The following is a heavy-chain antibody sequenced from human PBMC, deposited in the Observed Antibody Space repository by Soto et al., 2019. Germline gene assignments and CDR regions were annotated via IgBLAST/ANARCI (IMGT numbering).Heavy chain of an antibody. Sequence: QVQLQESGPGLVKPSQTLSLTCTVSGGSISSGGYYWSWIRQHPGKGLEWIGYIYYSGSTYYNPSLKSRVTLSVDTSKNQFSLKLSSVTAADTAVYYCARGRVVVGEGEYYFDYWGQGTLVTVSS. J-gene: IGHJ4*02. V-gene: IGHV4-31*03. CDR1: GGSISSGGYY. CDR2: IYYSGST. D-gene: IGHD3-22*01. CDR3: ARGRVVVGEGEYYFDY.